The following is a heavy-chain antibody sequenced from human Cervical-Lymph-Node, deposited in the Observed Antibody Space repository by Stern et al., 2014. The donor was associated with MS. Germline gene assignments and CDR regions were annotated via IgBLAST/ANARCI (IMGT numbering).Heavy chain of an antibody. CDR1: GYTFTDYG. J-gene: IGHJ5*02. D-gene: IGHD6-13*01. CDR2: SNTNTGSP. Sequence: VQLVESGSELKKPGASVTVSCKASGYTFTDYGMNWMRQAPGQGLEWMGWSNTNTGSPSYAQGFTGRFVFSLETSVSTAYLKISSLKGEDTAVYYCARGAGPEQGRWFDPWGQGTLVIVSS. V-gene: IGHV7-4-1*02. CDR3: ARGAGPEQGRWFDP.